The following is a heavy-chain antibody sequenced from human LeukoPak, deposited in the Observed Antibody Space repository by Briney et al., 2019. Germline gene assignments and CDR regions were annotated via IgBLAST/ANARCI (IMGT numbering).Heavy chain of an antibody. Sequence: GSLRLSCAASGFTFSSYAMHWVRQAPGKGLEWVAVISYDGSNKYYADSVKGRFTISRDNSKNTLYLQMNSPRAEDTAVYYCARIGYSSGWYFSDAFDIWGQGTVVTVSS. V-gene: IGHV3-30-3*01. CDR3: ARIGYSSGWYFSDAFDI. CDR1: GFTFSSYA. J-gene: IGHJ3*02. CDR2: ISYDGSNK. D-gene: IGHD6-19*01.